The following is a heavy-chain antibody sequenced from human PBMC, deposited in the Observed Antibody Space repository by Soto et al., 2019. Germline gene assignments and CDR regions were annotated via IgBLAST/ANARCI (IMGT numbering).Heavy chain of an antibody. CDR1: GGTFSSYA. Sequence: ASVKVSCKASGGTFSSYAISWVRQAPGQGLEWMGGIIPIFGTANYAQKFQGRVTITADESTSTAYMELSSLRSEDTAVYYCARLILTYYYDSSGEYWGQGTLVTVSS. D-gene: IGHD3-22*01. J-gene: IGHJ4*02. CDR2: IIPIFGTA. CDR3: ARLILTYYYDSSGEY. V-gene: IGHV1-69*13.